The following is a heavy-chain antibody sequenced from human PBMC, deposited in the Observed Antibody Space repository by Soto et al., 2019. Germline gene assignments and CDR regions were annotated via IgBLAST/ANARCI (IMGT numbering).Heavy chain of an antibody. Sequence: EVQLVESGEALVQPGGSLRLSCAASGFTFSNYAMHWVRQAPGKGLEYVSTISSDGGGTYYADSVKGRFTTSRDNSKNTLYLHMGSLRAEDMAVYYCARGSYGGAYLVDYWGQGTLVTVSS. D-gene: IGHD5-18*01. CDR1: GFTFSNYA. J-gene: IGHJ4*02. V-gene: IGHV3-64*02. CDR3: ARGSYGGAYLVDY. CDR2: ISSDGGGT.